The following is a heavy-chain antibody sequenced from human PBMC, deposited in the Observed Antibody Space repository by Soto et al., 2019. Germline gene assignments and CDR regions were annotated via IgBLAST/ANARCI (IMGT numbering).Heavy chain of an antibody. J-gene: IGHJ3*02. Sequence: ASVKVSCKASGYTKASYSMCWVRQDKKQRLEWMGWINAGNGNTKYSQKFQGRVTITRDTSASTAYMELSSLRSEDTAVYYCASSWYDYVWGSYRSDAFDIWGQGTMVTVSS. D-gene: IGHD3-16*02. CDR2: INAGNGNT. CDR3: ASSWYDYVWGSYRSDAFDI. CDR1: GYTKASYS. V-gene: IGHV1-3*01.